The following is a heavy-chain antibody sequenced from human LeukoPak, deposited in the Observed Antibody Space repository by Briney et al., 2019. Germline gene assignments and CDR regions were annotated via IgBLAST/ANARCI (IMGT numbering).Heavy chain of an antibody. V-gene: IGHV1-69*13. D-gene: IGHD3-22*01. J-gene: IGHJ4*02. CDR3: ARGGYYDSSGYYPFDY. Sequence: SVKVSCKASGGTFSSYAISWVRQAPGQGLEWMGGIIPIFGTANYAQKFQGRVTITADESTSTAYMELGSLRSEDTAVYYCARGGYYDSSGYYPFDYWGQGTLVTVSS. CDR2: IIPIFGTA. CDR1: GGTFSSYA.